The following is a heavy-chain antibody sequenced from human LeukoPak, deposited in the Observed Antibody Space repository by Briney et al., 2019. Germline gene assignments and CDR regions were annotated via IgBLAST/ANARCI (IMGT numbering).Heavy chain of an antibody. CDR3: ASSSGWYGAFDY. CDR1: GFTFSSYA. Sequence: GGSLRLSCAASGFTFSSYAMHWVRQAPGKGLEWVAVISYDGSNKYYADSVKGRFTISRDNSKNTLYLQMNSLRAEDTAVYYCASSSGWYGAFDYWGQGTLVTVSS. CDR2: ISYDGSNK. D-gene: IGHD6-19*01. J-gene: IGHJ4*02. V-gene: IGHV3-30-3*01.